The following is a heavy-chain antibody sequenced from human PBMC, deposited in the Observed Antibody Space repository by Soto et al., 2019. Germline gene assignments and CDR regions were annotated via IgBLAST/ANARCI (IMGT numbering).Heavy chain of an antibody. Sequence: PGGSLRLSCEVSGFTFSDYGMHWVRQAPGKGLEWVAVMSYDGSHKYYADSVKGRFTISRDLSGNTLFLQMNSLRLEDTAVYFCAKEMYPRTVLDSSSPWGDYRGQGTLVTVSS. CDR2: MSYDGSHK. J-gene: IGHJ4*02. V-gene: IGHV3-30*18. CDR3: AKEMYPRTVLDSSSPWGDY. CDR1: GFTFSDYG. D-gene: IGHD6-6*01.